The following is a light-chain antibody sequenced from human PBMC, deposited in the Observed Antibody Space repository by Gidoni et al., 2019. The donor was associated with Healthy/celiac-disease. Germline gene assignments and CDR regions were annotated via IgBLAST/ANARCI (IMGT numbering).Light chain of an antibody. CDR3: QTWGTGIVV. CDR1: SGHSSYA. J-gene: IGLJ2*01. V-gene: IGLV4-69*01. Sequence: QLVLTQSPSASPSLGASVKLTCTLSSGHSSYAIAWHQQQAEKGPRFLMKLNSDGSHSKGDGIPDRFSGSSSGAERYLTISSLQSGDEADYYCQTWGTGIVVFGGGTKLTVL. CDR2: LNSDGSH.